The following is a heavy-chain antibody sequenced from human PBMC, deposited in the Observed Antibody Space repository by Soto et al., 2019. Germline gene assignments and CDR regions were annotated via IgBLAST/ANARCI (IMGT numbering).Heavy chain of an antibody. J-gene: IGHJ6*02. V-gene: IGHV1-69*01. D-gene: IGHD2-21*02. CDR1: GGTFSSYA. CDR3: ARDIYCGGDCYSSGYYYYGMDV. CDR2: IIPIFGTA. Sequence: QVQLVQSGAEVKKPGSSVKVSCKASGGTFSSYAISWVRQAPGQGLEWMGGIIPIFGTANYAQKFQGRVTLSADESTSTAYMELSSLRSEDTAVYYCARDIYCGGDCYSSGYYYYGMDVWGQGTTVTVSS.